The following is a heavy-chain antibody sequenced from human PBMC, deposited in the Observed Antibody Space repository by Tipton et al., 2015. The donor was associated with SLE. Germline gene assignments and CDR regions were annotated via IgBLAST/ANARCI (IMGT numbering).Heavy chain of an antibody. CDR3: ARSGFGGIAAAVTDAFDI. V-gene: IGHV4-38-2*01. Sequence: TLSLTCAVSGYSISSGYYWGWIRQPPGKGLEWIGSIYHSGSTYYNPSLKSRVTISVDTSKNQFSLKLSSVTAADTAVYYCARSGFGGIAAAVTDAFDIWGQGTMVTVSS. CDR2: IYHSGST. D-gene: IGHD6-13*01. J-gene: IGHJ3*02. CDR1: GYSISSGYY.